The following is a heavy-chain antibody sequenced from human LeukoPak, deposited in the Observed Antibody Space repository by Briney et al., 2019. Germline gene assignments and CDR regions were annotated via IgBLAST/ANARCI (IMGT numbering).Heavy chain of an antibody. D-gene: IGHD6-6*01. Sequence: PGGSPRLSCAASGVLFSNYWMSWVRQAPGKGLEWVANIKPDGTEKYYVDSLKGRFTISRDNAKNSLYLQMNSLRVEDTAVYYCARGGNSSWDYWGQGALVTVSS. CDR3: ARGGNSSWDY. CDR1: GVLFSNYW. V-gene: IGHV3-7*01. J-gene: IGHJ4*02. CDR2: IKPDGTEK.